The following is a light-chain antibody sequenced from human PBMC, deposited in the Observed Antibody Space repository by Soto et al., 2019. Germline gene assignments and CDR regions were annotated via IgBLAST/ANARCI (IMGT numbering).Light chain of an antibody. V-gene: IGKV3-20*01. CDR2: GAS. CDR1: QSVSTNY. J-gene: IGKJ5*01. CDR3: QQYGSSATIT. Sequence: IVLTQSPGTMSSPPWKRATLFCRSCQSVSTNYLAWYQQKPGQAPRRIIYGASRRATGIPDRFSGSGSETDFTLTISRLEPEDFALYYCQQYGSSATITFGQGTRLEIK.